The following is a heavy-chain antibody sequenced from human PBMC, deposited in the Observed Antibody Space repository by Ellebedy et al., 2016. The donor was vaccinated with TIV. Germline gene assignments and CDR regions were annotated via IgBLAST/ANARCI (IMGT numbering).Heavy chain of an antibody. V-gene: IGHV3-7*01. D-gene: IGHD4-17*01. CDR1: GFSFRSYW. J-gene: IGHJ5*01. CDR2: IRGDSEK. CDR3: ARRGSYGDYAVQINSWFDS. Sequence: PGGSLRLSCEASGFSFRSYWMSWVRQAPGKGLEWVANIRGDSEKYYVDSVKGRFTISRDNGKNSLYLQMHSLRPEDTAVYYCARRGSYGDYAVQINSWFDSWGQGTLVTVSS.